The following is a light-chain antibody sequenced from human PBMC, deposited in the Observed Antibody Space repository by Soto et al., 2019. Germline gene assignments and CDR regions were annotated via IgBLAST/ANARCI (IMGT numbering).Light chain of an antibody. Sequence: EVELTQSPGTQSLSPGERATLSCRASQSVSSSHLAWYQQKRGQAPRLLIYDTSTRATGIPDRFSGSGSGTDFTLTISRLEPEDFAVYHCQQYGASPWTFGQGTKVEVK. V-gene: IGKV3-20*01. J-gene: IGKJ1*01. CDR3: QQYGASPWT. CDR2: DTS. CDR1: QSVSSSH.